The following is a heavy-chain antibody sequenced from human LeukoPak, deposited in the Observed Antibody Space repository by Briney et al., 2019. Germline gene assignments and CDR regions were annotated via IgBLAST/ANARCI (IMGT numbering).Heavy chain of an antibody. CDR2: IYYSGCT. Sequence: SETLSLTCTVSAVSISSSSYYWGWLRQPPGKGLEWIGSIYYSGCTHYNPSRKTRVTISVDTTKNQLSLKLSSVAAAETAVYYCARAGHIVVVTALFDYWGQGTLVTVSS. V-gene: IGHV4-39*07. CDR3: ARAGHIVVVTALFDY. D-gene: IGHD2-21*02. J-gene: IGHJ4*02. CDR1: AVSISSSSYY.